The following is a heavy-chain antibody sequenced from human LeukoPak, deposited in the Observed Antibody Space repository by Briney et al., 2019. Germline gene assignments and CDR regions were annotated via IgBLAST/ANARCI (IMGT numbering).Heavy chain of an antibody. CDR2: IIPIFGTA. CDR3: ARDAHDYGDPGPYGMDV. J-gene: IGHJ6*04. CDR1: GGTFSSYA. D-gene: IGHD4-17*01. Sequence: ASVKVSCKASGGTFSSYAISWVRQAPGQGLEWMGGIIPIFGTANYAQKFQGRATITADKSTSTAYMELSSLRSEDTAVYYCARDAHDYGDPGPYGMDVWGKGTTVTVSS. V-gene: IGHV1-69*06.